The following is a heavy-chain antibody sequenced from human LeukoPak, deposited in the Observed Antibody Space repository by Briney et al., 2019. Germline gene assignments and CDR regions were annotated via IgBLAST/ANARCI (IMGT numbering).Heavy chain of an antibody. J-gene: IGHJ4*02. CDR2: ISYDGSNK. CDR1: GFTFSGYP. D-gene: IGHD2-15*01. V-gene: IGHV3-30-3*01. Sequence: GGSLRLSCAASGFTFSGYPIHWVRQAPGKGLEWVAVISYDGSNKYYADSVKGRFTISRDNSKNTLYLHMNSLRGEDTAMYFCARGCGGGPGCYILDYWGQGTLVTVSS. CDR3: ARGCGGGPGCYILDY.